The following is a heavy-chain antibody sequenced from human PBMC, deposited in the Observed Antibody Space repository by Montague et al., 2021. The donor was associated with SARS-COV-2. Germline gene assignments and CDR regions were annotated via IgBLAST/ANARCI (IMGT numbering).Heavy chain of an antibody. CDR3: ARTGYSCGWHSFDY. V-gene: IGHV4-4*02. CDR1: GGSISSINW. Sequence: SETLSLTCVVSGGSISSINWWSWVRQSPGKGLEWIGEIYHSGSTNYNPSLKSRVIISVDKSKNQFSLKLSSVTAADTAVYYCARTGYSCGWHSFDYWGQGTLVTVSS. CDR2: IYHSGST. J-gene: IGHJ4*02. D-gene: IGHD6-19*01.